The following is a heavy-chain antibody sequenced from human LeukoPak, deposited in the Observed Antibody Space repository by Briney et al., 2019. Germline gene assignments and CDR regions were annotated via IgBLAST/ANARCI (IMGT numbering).Heavy chain of an antibody. D-gene: IGHD3-10*01. V-gene: IGHV3-11*04. J-gene: IGHJ4*02. CDR2: ITSSSSAI. Sequence: GGSLRLSCAASGFTFSDYYMSWIRQAPGKGLEWVSYITSSSSAIYYADSVKGRFTISRDNAKNSLYLQMNSLRAEDTAVYYCARDRLIGGRFGELSNWGQGTLVTVSS. CDR1: GFTFSDYY. CDR3: ARDRLIGGRFGELSN.